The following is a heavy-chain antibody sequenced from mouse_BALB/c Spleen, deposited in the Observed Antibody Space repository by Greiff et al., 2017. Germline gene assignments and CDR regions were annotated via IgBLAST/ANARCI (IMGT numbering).Heavy chain of an antibody. D-gene: IGHD1-1*01. J-gene: IGHJ2*01. CDR1: GFTFSSFG. CDR2: ISSGSSTI. V-gene: IGHV5-17*02. CDR3: ARSITTEGFDY. Sequence: DVKLVESGGGLVQPGGSRKLSCAASGFTFSSFGMHWVRQAPEKGLEWVAYISSGSSTIYYADTVKGRFTISRDNPKNTLFLQMTSLRSEDTAMYYCARSITTEGFDYWGQGTTLTVSS.